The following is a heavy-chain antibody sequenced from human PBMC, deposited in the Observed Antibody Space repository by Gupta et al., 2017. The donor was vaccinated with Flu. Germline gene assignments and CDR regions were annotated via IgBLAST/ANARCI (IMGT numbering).Heavy chain of an antibody. CDR3: TRYAFAYSDF. V-gene: IGHV3-74*01. CDR2: SNEHGTII. J-gene: IGHJ4*02. CDR1: GFTFGNYW. Sequence: EVQLVAYGADLVEPVGSLRPSCVASGFTFGNYWMTWVRQVPGRGLVWVARSNEHGTIISYADSVKGRFTVARDNAKNTLYLQMNSLRAEDAAVYYFTRYAFAYSDFWGRGTRVAVSA. D-gene: IGHD2-2*01.